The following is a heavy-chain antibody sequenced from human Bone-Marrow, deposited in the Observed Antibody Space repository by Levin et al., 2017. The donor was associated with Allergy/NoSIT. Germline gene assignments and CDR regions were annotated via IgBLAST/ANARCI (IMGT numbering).Heavy chain of an antibody. Sequence: SQTLSLTCTVSCDSIPSGSSYWSWIRQPAGKGLEWIGRLYNSGTTNYKPSLKSRVTILVDTSNNQFSLRLSSVTAADTAVYYCARGRYLDWSVDAFDIWGQGTMVTVSS. CDR2: LYNSGTT. V-gene: IGHV4-61*02. CDR3: ARGRYLDWSVDAFDI. D-gene: IGHD3-9*01. J-gene: IGHJ3*02. CDR1: CDSIPSGSSY.